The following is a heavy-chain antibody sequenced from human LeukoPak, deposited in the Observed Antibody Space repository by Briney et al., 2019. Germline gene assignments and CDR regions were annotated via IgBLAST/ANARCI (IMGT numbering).Heavy chain of an antibody. Sequence: GRSLRLSCAASGFTFSSYAMHWVRQAPARGLEWVAVISYDGSNKYYADSVKGRVTISRDNSKNTLYLQMNSLRAEDTAVYYCARDSVKQLVIGYYYYYYMDVWGKGTTVTVSS. CDR3: ARDSVKQLVIGYYYYYYMDV. J-gene: IGHJ6*03. CDR1: GFTFSSYA. D-gene: IGHD6-6*01. V-gene: IGHV3-30*04. CDR2: ISYDGSNK.